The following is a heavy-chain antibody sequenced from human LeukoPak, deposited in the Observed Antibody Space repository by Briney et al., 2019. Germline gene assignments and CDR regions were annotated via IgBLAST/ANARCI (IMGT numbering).Heavy chain of an antibody. CDR2: ISTSGSTI. CDR3: ARAAFGAANNIVY. J-gene: IGHJ4*02. V-gene: IGHV3-11*01. CDR1: GFTFSDYY. Sequence: GGSLRRSCAASGFTFSDYYMSWIRQAPGKGLEWVSYISTSGSTIYYADSVRGRFTISRDNAKNSLYLQMNSLRAEDTAVYFCARAAFGAANNIVYWGQGTLVTVSS. D-gene: IGHD3-10*01.